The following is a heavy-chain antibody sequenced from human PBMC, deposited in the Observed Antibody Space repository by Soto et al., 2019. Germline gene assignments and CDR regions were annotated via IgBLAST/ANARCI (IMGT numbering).Heavy chain of an antibody. CDR3: AKSTEGFDA. V-gene: IGHV3-23*01. J-gene: IGHJ5*02. Sequence: EEQLLESGGGLIQPGGSLRLSCAASGFTFRNYAMSWVRQAPGKGLEWVSSISGSGGATFYADSVKGRFTISRDNSRNTLYLQMNSLRAEDTAIYYCAKSTEGFDAWGQGTLVTVSS. CDR1: GFTFRNYA. CDR2: ISGSGGAT.